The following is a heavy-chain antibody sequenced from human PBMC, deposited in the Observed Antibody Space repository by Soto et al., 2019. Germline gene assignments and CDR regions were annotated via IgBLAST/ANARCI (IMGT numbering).Heavy chain of an antibody. Sequence: GSLRLSCAASGFTFSSYAMSWVRQAPGKGLEWVSAISGSGGSTYYADSVKGRFTISRDNSKNTLYLQMNSLRAEDTAVYYCAKGMTTVNYYYYGMDVWGQGTTVTVSS. CDR1: GFTFSSYA. D-gene: IGHD4-4*01. V-gene: IGHV3-23*01. CDR3: AKGMTTVNYYYYGMDV. J-gene: IGHJ6*02. CDR2: ISGSGGST.